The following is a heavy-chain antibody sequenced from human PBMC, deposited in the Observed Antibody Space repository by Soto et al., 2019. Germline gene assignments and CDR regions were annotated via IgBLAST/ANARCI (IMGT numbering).Heavy chain of an antibody. V-gene: IGHV1-69*12. J-gene: IGHJ6*02. Sequence: QVQLVQSGVEVKKPGSSVKVSCKASGGTLNSYAIDWVRQAPGQGLEWMGGSIPIFGNTYYAQRLKGRVKLTAGESTRTAYMELSTLPSEDTAVYYCERGTVTGCEYNFYYYGMGVWGQGTTVIVSS. CDR1: GGTLNSYA. D-gene: IGHD2-21*02. CDR3: ERGTVTGCEYNFYYYGMGV. CDR2: SIPIFGNT.